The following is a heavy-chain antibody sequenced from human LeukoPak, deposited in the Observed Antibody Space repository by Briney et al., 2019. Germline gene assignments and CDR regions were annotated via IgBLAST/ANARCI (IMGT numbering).Heavy chain of an antibody. CDR2: ISGGGTI. D-gene: IGHD5-18*01. CDR1: GFTLSDYY. CDR3: ARDLGYSYGSDY. J-gene: IGHJ4*02. V-gene: IGHV3-11*01. Sequence: PGGSLRLSCAASGFTLSDYYMSWIRQAPGKGLEWVSYISGGGTIYYADSVRGRFTVSRDNAKNSLYLQMNGLRAEDTAVYYCARDLGYSYGSDYWGQGTLVTVSS.